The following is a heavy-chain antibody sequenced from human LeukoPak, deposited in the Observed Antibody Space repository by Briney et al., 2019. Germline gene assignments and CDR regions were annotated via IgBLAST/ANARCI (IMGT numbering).Heavy chain of an antibody. J-gene: IGHJ5*02. D-gene: IGHD3-22*01. CDR1: GGSISSYY. Sequence: SETLSLICTVSGGSISSYYWSWIRQPPGKGLEWIGYIYYSGSTNYNPSLKSRVTISVDTSKNQFSLKLSSVTAADTAVYYCARGWNYHDSSGYPNWFDPWGQGTLVTVSS. CDR2: IYYSGST. V-gene: IGHV4-59*01. CDR3: ARGWNYHDSSGYPNWFDP.